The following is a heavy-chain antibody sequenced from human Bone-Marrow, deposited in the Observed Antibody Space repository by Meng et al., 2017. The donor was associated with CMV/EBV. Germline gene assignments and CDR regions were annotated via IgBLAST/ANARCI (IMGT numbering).Heavy chain of an antibody. Sequence: GGSLRLSCAASGFTFSSYSMNWVRQAPGKGLEWVSYISSSSSTIYYADSVKGRFTISRDNAKNSLYLQMNILRAEDTAVYYCARAYVDIVATIIAYYYYGMDVWGQGTTVTVSS. CDR2: ISSSSSTI. J-gene: IGHJ6*02. D-gene: IGHD5-12*01. CDR1: GFTFSSYS. CDR3: ARAYVDIVATIIAYYYYGMDV. V-gene: IGHV3-48*04.